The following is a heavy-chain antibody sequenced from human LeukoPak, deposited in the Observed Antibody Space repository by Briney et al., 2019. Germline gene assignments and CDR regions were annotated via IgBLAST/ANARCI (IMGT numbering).Heavy chain of an antibody. V-gene: IGHV3-23*01. CDR2: ISGSGGST. CDR1: GFTFSSYA. CDR3: ARDAVDPYYYYGMDV. Sequence: GGSLRLSCAASGFTFSSYAMSWVRQAPGKGLEWVSAISGSGGSTYYADSVKGRFTISRDNSKNTLYLQMNSLRAEDTAVYYCARDAVDPYYYYGMDVWGQGTTVTVSS. J-gene: IGHJ6*02. D-gene: IGHD6-19*01.